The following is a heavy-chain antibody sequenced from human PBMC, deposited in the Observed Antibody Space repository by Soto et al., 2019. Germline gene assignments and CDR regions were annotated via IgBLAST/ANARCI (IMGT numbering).Heavy chain of an antibody. D-gene: IGHD5-18*01. CDR1: GYSFTSYW. J-gene: IGHJ5*02. V-gene: IGHV5-10-1*01. Sequence: GESLKLSCKGSGYSFTSYWISWVRQMHGKGLERKGRIDPSDSYTNSSPSFQGHVTISAAKTISTAYLQWSSLKASDTALYSCARQGLLQYTAMVPFDPWGQGSLVTVT. CDR2: IDPSDSYT. CDR3: ARQGLLQYTAMVPFDP.